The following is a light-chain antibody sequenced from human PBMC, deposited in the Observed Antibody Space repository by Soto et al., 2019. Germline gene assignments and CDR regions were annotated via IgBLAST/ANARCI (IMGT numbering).Light chain of an antibody. Sequence: QSVLTQPASVSGSPGQSITISCTGTSTDVGNAYFVSWYQQHPGKVPKLMIYEVNKRPSGVSDRFSGSQSGNAASLTISGLQAEDEADYYCCSYTGAPTYYVFGTGTKVTVL. J-gene: IGLJ1*01. CDR3: CSYTGAPTYYV. CDR2: EVN. V-gene: IGLV2-23*02. CDR1: STDVGNAYF.